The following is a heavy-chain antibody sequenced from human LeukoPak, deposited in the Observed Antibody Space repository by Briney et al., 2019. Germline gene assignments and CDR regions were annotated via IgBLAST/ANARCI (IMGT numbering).Heavy chain of an antibody. CDR3: AKDDAWLRFGE. V-gene: IGHV3-53*01. CDR1: GFTVSSNS. D-gene: IGHD3-10*01. J-gene: IGHJ4*02. Sequence: GGSLRLSCTVSGFTVSSNSMSWVRRAPGKGLEWVSFIYSAANTHYSDSVKGRFTISRDNSKNTLYLEVISLTAEDTAVYYCAKDDAWLRFGEWSQGTLVTVSS. CDR2: IYSAANT.